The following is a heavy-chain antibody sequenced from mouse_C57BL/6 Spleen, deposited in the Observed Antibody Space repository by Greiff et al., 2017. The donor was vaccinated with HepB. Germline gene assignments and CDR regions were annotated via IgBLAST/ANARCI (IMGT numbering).Heavy chain of an antibody. CDR3: ATGDSSGYSAWFAY. D-gene: IGHD3-2*02. CDR2: IDPSDSET. V-gene: IGHV1-52*01. CDR1: GYTFTSYW. Sequence: VKQSCKASGYTFTSYWMHWVKQRPIQGLEWIGNIDPSDSETHYNQKFKDKATLTVDKSSSTAYMQLSSLTSEDSAVYYCATGDSSGYSAWFAYWGQGTLVTVSA. J-gene: IGHJ3*01.